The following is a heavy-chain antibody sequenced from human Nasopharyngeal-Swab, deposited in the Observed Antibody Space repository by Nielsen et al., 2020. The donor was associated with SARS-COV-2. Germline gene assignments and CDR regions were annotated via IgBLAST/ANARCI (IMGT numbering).Heavy chain of an antibody. CDR3: ARDYYDSSGYYGGFDP. V-gene: IGHV4-30-4*01. J-gene: IGHJ5*02. CDR2: IYYSGST. D-gene: IGHD3-22*01. Sequence: RQAPGKGLEWIGYIYYSGSTYYNPSLKSRVTISVDTSKNQFSLKLSSVTAADTAAYYCARDYYDSSGYYGGFDPRGQGTLVTVSS.